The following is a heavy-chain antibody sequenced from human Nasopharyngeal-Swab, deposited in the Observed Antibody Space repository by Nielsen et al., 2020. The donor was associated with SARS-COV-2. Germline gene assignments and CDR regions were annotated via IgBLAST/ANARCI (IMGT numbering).Heavy chain of an antibody. V-gene: IGHV3-30*18. Sequence: GESLKISCAASGFTFSSYGMHWVRQAPGKGLEWVAVISYDGSNKYYADSVKGRFTISRDNSKNTLYLQMNSLRADDTAVYYCAKTSARIGYSSGWGPDYWGQGTLVTVSS. D-gene: IGHD6-19*01. CDR2: ISYDGSNK. CDR1: GFTFSSYG. CDR3: AKTSARIGYSSGWGPDY. J-gene: IGHJ4*02.